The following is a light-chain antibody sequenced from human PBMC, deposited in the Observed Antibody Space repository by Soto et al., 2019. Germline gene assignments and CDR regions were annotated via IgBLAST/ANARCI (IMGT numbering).Light chain of an antibody. CDR2: DVL. CDR3: CSYAGSYTGV. J-gene: IGLJ3*02. Sequence: QSVLTQPRSVSGSPGQSVTISCTGTSSDVGGYNYVSWYQQHPGKAPKLIIYDVLKRPSGVPDRFSGSKSDNTASLTISGLQPEDEADYYCCSYAGSYTGVFGGGTKLTVL. CDR1: SSDVGGYNY. V-gene: IGLV2-11*01.